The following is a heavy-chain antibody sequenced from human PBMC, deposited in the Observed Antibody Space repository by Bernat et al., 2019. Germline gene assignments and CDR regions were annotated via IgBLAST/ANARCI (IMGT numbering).Heavy chain of an antibody. Sequence: QVQLVESGGGVVQPGRSLRLSCAASGFTFSSYAMHWVRQAPGKGLEWVAVISYDGRNKYYADFVKGRFTISRDNSKNTLYLQMNGLRAEDTAVSYCARDGGGCGGWYDPWGQGTLVTVSS. D-gene: IGHD3-16*01. CDR1: GFTFSSYA. V-gene: IGHV3-30*01. CDR2: ISYDGRNK. CDR3: ARDGGGCGGWYDP. J-gene: IGHJ5*02.